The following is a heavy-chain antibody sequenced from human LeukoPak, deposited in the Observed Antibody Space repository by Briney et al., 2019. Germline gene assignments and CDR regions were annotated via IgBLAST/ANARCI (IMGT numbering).Heavy chain of an antibody. CDR2: ISWNSGSI. CDR1: GFTFDDYA. CDR3: AKDRERWGGYSYGLPFDY. V-gene: IGHV3-9*01. Sequence: PGRSLRLSCAASGFTFDDYAMHWVRQAPGKGLEWVSGISWNSGSIGYADSVKGRFTISRDNSKNTMYLQLNSLRVEDTAVYYCAKDRERWGGYSYGLPFDYWGQGILVTVSS. J-gene: IGHJ4*02. D-gene: IGHD5-18*01.